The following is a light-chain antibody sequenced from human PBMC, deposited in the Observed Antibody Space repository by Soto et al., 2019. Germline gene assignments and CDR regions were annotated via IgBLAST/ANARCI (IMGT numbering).Light chain of an antibody. V-gene: IGKV3-15*01. CDR2: GAS. CDR1: QSLSRY. J-gene: IGKJ1*01. Sequence: EIVLTQSPATLSLSPGERATLSCRASQSLSRYLAWFQQKPGQAPRLLIYGASARATDVPVRFSGSGSGTEFTLTISSLQSEDFAIYYCQQYNNWPTWTFGPGTRVEIK. CDR3: QQYNNWPTWT.